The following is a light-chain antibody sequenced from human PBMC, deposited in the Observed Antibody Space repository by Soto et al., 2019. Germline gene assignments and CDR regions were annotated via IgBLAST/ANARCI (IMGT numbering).Light chain of an antibody. CDR1: QSISSW. V-gene: IGKV1-5*03. CDR3: QEYNTLWT. J-gene: IGKJ1*01. Sequence: DIQMTQSPSTLSASLGDRVTITCRASQSISSWLAWYQQKPGKAPKLLIYKASTLQTGVPSRFSGSGSGLEFTLTISSLQPDDFATYYSQEYNTLWTFGQGTKVEMK. CDR2: KAS.